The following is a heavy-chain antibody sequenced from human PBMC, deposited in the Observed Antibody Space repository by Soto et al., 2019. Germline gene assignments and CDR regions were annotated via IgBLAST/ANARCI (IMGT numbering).Heavy chain of an antibody. J-gene: IGHJ6*02. D-gene: IGHD2-2*01. CDR2: VIPIFGTA. CDR1: GGTFSSYA. Sequence: QVQLVQSGAEVKKPGSSVKVSCKASGGTFSSYAISWVRRAPGQGLEWMGGVIPIFGTANYALKCQGGVTITADESTSTAYMELSSLRSEDTAVYYCARGSDCSSTSCYYVYYYYGMDVWGQGTTVTVSS. V-gene: IGHV1-69*01. CDR3: ARGSDCSSTSCYYVYYYYGMDV.